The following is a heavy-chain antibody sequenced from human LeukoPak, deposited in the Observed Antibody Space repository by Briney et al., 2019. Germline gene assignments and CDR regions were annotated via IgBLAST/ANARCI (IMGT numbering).Heavy chain of an antibody. CDR3: ARVYYYDSSGHYPFDY. D-gene: IGHD3-22*01. J-gene: IGHJ4*02. V-gene: IGHV1-69*04. CDR2: IIPILGIA. CDR1: GGTFSSYA. Sequence: SVKVSCKASGGTFSSYAISCVRQAPGQGLEWMGRIIPILGIANYAQKFQGRVTITADKSTSTAYMELSSLRSEDTAVYYCARVYYYDSSGHYPFDYWGQGTLVTVSS.